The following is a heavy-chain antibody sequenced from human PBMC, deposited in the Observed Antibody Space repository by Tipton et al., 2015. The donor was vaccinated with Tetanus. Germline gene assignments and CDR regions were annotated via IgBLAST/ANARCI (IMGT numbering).Heavy chain of an antibody. CDR3: ARDRAVPVQAYGTDV. V-gene: IGHV1-18*01. CDR2: ISPFTGDT. J-gene: IGHJ6*02. D-gene: IGHD6-19*01. CDR1: GYTFTHYG. Sequence: QSGAEVKKPGASVKVSCKASGYTFTHYGISWVRQAPGQGLAWVGWISPFTGDTEYAQNLQDRLILTTDTSTATAYVEVRSLTSDDTAVYYGARDRAVPVQAYGTDVWGQGTSVTVSS.